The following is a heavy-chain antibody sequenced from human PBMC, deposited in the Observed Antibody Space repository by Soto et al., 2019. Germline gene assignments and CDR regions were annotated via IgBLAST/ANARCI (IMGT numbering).Heavy chain of an antibody. V-gene: IGHV3-11*06. CDR3: VRAASELDY. CDR2: ISSSSSHT. J-gene: IGHJ4*02. Sequence: QVQLVESGGGLVKPGGSLRLSCSASGFTFSDYYMTWIRQAPGKGLEWVSYISSSSSHTNYADSVEGRFTISRDNAENSLYLQMNSLRAEDTAVYYCVRAASELDYWGQGTLVTVSP. D-gene: IGHD5-18*01. CDR1: GFTFSDYY.